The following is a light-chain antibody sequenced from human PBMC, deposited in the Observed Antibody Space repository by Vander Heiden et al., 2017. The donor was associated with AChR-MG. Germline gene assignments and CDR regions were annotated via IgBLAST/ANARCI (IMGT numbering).Light chain of an antibody. V-gene: IGKV4-1*01. J-gene: IGKJ4*01. CDR1: QNILYSSNNKNH. CDR2: WAS. Sequence: DIVMTQSPDSLAVSLGERATINCKSSQNILYSSNNKNHLAWYQQKPGQPPKLLIYWASSREYGVPDRFSGRGSGTDFTLTISSLQAEDVAVYYCQQDDSSPFTFGGGTKVEIK. CDR3: QQDDSSPFT.